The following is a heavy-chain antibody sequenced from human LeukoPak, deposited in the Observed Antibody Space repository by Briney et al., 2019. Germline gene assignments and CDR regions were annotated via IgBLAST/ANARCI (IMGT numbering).Heavy chain of an antibody. CDR1: GFTFSSYA. CDR3: AKDYKYGDPFDF. Sequence: GGSLRLSCAASGFTFSSYAMSWVRQAPGKGLEWVSGISGSGNSTFYTDSVKGRFTISRDNSKNTLYLQVNSLRAEDTALYYCAKDYKYGDPFDFWGQGTLVTVSS. CDR2: ISGSGNST. D-gene: IGHD4-17*01. J-gene: IGHJ4*02. V-gene: IGHV3-23*01.